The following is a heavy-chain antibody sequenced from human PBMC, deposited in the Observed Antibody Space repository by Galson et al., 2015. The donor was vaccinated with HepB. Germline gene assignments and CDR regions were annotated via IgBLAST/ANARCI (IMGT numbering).Heavy chain of an antibody. Sequence: SVKVSCKASGGTFSSYAMNWVRQAPGQGLEWMGWINTNTGNPMYAQAFTGRFVFSLDTSVSTAYLQISGLKAEDTAVYYCARDFTYYDILTGNYQAAFDIWGQGTMVTVSS. V-gene: IGHV7-4-1*02. CDR1: GGTFSSYA. J-gene: IGHJ3*02. CDR2: INTNTGNP. CDR3: ARDFTYYDILTGNYQAAFDI. D-gene: IGHD3-9*01.